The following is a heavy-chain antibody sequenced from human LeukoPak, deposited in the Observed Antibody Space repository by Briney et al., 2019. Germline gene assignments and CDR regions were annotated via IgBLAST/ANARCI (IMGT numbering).Heavy chain of an antibody. CDR2: INHSGST. CDR1: GGSFSGYY. V-gene: IGHV4-34*01. Sequence: SPSETLSLTCAVYGGSFSGYYWSWIRQPPGKGLEWIGEINHSGSTNYNPSLKSRVTISVDTSKNQFSLKLSSVTAADTAVYYCARHATDFWSGYQTLGRGNWFDPWGQGTLVTVSS. J-gene: IGHJ5*02. D-gene: IGHD3-3*01. CDR3: ARHATDFWSGYQTLGRGNWFDP.